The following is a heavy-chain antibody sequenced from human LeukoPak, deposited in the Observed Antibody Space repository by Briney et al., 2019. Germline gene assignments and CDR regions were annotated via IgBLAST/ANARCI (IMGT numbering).Heavy chain of an antibody. Sequence: PSQTLSLTCTVSGGSISSGGYYWSWIRQPPGKGLEWIGCIYYSGSAYYNPSLKSRVTISVDTSKNQFSLNLSSVTAADTAVYYCARDFRSDYGGFQHWGQGTLVTVSS. CDR1: GGSISSGGYY. CDR2: IYYSGSA. D-gene: IGHD4-23*01. J-gene: IGHJ1*01. CDR3: ARDFRSDYGGFQH. V-gene: IGHV4-30-4*01.